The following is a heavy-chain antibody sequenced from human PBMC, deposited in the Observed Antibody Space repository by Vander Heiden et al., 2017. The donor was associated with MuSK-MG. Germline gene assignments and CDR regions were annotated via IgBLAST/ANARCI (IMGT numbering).Heavy chain of an antibody. J-gene: IGHJ4*02. CDR2: VHSSGSP. D-gene: IGHD6-25*01. CDR1: GGSLSGNNDY. V-gene: IGHV4-39*01. CDR3: ARRLYRSDWSYFFDS. Sequence: QLQLQESGPGLVKPSGTLSLTCTVSGGSLSGNNDYWAWIRQPPGKGLEWIGSVHSSGSPYYNPSLESRLDVAVDTPKNQFSLRLTSVTAADTAVYYCARRLYRSDWSYFFDSWGLGTLVTVSS.